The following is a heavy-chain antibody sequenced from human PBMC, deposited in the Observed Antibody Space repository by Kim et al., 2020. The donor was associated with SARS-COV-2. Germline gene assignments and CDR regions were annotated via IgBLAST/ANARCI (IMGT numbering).Heavy chain of an antibody. CDR1: GYTFTSYD. Sequence: ASVKVSCKASGYTFTSYDINWVRQATGQGLEWMGWMNPNSGNTGYAQKFQGRVTMTRNTSISTAYMELSSLRSEDTAVYYCARGPLVWSYYYYYMDVWGKGTTVTVSS. D-gene: IGHD3-10*01. CDR2: MNPNSGNT. J-gene: IGHJ6*03. V-gene: IGHV1-8*01. CDR3: ARGPLVWSYYYYYMDV.